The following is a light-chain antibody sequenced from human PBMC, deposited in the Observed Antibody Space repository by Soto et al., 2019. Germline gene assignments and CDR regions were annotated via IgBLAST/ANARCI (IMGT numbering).Light chain of an antibody. CDR1: QSVSSSY. V-gene: IGKV3-20*01. CDR2: GAS. J-gene: IGKJ2*01. Sequence: EIVLTQSPGTLSLSPGERATLSCRASQSVSSSYLAWYQQKTGQAPRLLIYGASSRATGIPDRFSGSGSGTKFTLTISRTLHGDVAVYYCQQYRSTPLYTFGQGTKLEIK. CDR3: QQYRSTPLYT.